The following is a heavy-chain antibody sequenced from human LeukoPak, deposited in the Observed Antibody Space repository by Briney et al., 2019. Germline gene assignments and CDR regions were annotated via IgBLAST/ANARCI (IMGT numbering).Heavy chain of an antibody. D-gene: IGHD6-19*01. CDR3: ARASSGWYEGEIDY. CDR1: GFTFSSYE. Sequence: GGSLRLSCAASGFTFSSYEMNWVRQAPGKGLEWVSYISSSGSTIYYADSVKGRFTISRDNAKNSLYLQMNSLRAEDTAVYYCARASSGWYEGEIDYWGQGTLVTVSS. J-gene: IGHJ4*02. CDR2: ISSSGSTI. V-gene: IGHV3-48*03.